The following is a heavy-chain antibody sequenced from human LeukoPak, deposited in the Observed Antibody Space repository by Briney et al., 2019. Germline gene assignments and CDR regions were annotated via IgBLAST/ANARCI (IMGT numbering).Heavy chain of an antibody. CDR2: IYYSGST. Sequence: PSETLSLTCTVSGGSISSYYWSWIRQPPGKGLEWIGYIYYSGSTNYNPSLKSRVTISVDTSRNQSSLKLTSVTAADTAVYYCATIFSGYVSQWGHGTLVTVSS. J-gene: IGHJ4*01. V-gene: IGHV4-59*12. D-gene: IGHD5-12*01. CDR3: ATIFSGYVSQ. CDR1: GGSISSYY.